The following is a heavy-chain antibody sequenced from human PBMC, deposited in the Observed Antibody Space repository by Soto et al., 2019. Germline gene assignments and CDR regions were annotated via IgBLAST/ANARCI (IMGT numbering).Heavy chain of an antibody. J-gene: IGHJ6*02. CDR1: GDSFTSYR. V-gene: IGHV5-51*01. D-gene: IGHD5-18*01. Sequence: GEALKISGEGSGDSFTSYRIGRERQMPGKGLEWMGIIYPGDSDTRYSPSFQGQVTISADKSISTAYLQWSSLKASDTAMYYCARVDTAMMDVWGQGTTVTVSS. CDR2: IYPGDSDT. CDR3: ARVDTAMMDV.